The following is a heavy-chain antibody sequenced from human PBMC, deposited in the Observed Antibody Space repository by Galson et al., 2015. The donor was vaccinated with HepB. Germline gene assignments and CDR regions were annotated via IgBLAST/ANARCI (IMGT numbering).Heavy chain of an antibody. V-gene: IGHV5-10-1*01. J-gene: IGHJ3*02. CDR1: GYRFTSYW. D-gene: IGHD3-10*02. CDR3: ANFVLFGKLYVTFNT. Sequence: QSGAEVKKPGESLRISCKGFGYRFTSYWIHWVRQMPEKGLEWMGRIDPSDSYTIYGPSFQGHVTISADKSTNSAYLQWKSLKASDTAMYFCANFVLFGKLYVTFNTWGQGTMVTVSS. CDR2: IDPSDSYT.